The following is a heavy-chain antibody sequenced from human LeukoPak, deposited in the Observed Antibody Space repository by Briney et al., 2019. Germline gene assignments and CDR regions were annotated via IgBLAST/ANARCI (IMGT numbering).Heavy chain of an antibody. CDR2: ISSSGSTI. CDR1: GFTFSSYE. D-gene: IGHD3-9*01. CDR3: ARDSFDWLLSPDYYYGMDV. V-gene: IGHV3-48*03. J-gene: IGHJ6*02. Sequence: GGSLRLSCAASGFTFSSYEMNWVRQAPGKGLEWVSYISSSGSTIYYADSVKGRFTISRDNAKNSLYLQMSGLRAEDTAVYYCARDSFDWLLSPDYYYGMDVWGQGTTVTVSS.